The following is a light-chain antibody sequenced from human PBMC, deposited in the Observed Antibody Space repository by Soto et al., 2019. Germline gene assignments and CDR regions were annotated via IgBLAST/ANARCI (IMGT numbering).Light chain of an antibody. CDR2: GAS. J-gene: IGKJ4*01. V-gene: IGKV3-15*01. CDR3: QQYNNWPRIT. Sequence: EIVMTQSPATLSVSPGERATLSCRASKRVSSNLAWYQQKPGQAPRLLIYGASTRATGIPARFSGSEFGTEFTLTISSLQSEDFAVYYCQQYNNWPRITFGGGTKVEIK. CDR1: KRVSSN.